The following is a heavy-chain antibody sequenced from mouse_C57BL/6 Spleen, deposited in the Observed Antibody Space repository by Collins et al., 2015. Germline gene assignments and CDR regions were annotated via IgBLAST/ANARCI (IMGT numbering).Heavy chain of an antibody. V-gene: IGHV2-2*01. D-gene: IGHD1-1*01. J-gene: IGHJ2*01. CDR2: IWSGGST. CDR3: ARNWGNYERFFDY. Sequence: VRQSPGKGLEWLGVIWSGGSTDYNAAFISRLSISKDNSKSQVFFKMNSLQADDTAIYYCARNWGNYERFFDYWGQGTTLTVSS.